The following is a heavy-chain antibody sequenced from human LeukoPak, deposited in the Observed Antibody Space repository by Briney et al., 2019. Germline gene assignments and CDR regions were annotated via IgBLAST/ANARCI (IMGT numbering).Heavy chain of an antibody. CDR2: ISASGDVT. Sequence: GGSLRLSCAASRFSFSTYPMGWVRQAPGNGLEWVSGISASGDVTFHADPVKGRFTISRDNSKNTLYLQMNSLRAEDTAVYYCARVDGGPSTTRYMDVWGKGTTVTVSS. D-gene: IGHD1-26*01. CDR3: ARVDGGPSTTRYMDV. CDR1: RFSFSTYP. V-gene: IGHV3-23*01. J-gene: IGHJ6*03.